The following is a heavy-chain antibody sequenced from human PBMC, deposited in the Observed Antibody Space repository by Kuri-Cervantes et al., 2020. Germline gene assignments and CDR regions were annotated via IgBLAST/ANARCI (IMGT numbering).Heavy chain of an antibody. V-gene: IGHV4-59*01. Sequence: SETLSLTCTVSGGSIRSYYWSWIRQPPGKGLEWIGYIYYSGSTNYNPSLKSPVTISVDTSKNQFSLMLSSVTAADTAVYYCASAGRDGDYYYGMDVWGQGTTVTVSS. J-gene: IGHJ6*02. CDR1: GGSIRSYY. CDR2: IYYSGST. CDR3: ASAGRDGDYYYGMDV. D-gene: IGHD3-10*01.